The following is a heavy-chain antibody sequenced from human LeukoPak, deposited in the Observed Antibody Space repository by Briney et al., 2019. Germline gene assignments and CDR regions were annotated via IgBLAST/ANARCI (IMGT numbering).Heavy chain of an antibody. D-gene: IGHD7-27*01. Sequence: GRSLRLSCAGSGFTFEDYGMHWVRQTPGKGLEWVSGISWNGCSICYADSVKGRFTISRDKNKNSLYLQMNRLTTEDTALYHAAKALWGLTGYWYIAIWGRGTPVTVS. CDR1: GFTFEDYG. CDR3: AKALWGLTGYWYIAI. V-gene: IGHV3-9*01. J-gene: IGHJ2*01. CDR2: ISWNGCSI.